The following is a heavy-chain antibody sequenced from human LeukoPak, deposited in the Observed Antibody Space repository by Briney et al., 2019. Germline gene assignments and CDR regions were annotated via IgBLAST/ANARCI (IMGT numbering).Heavy chain of an antibody. J-gene: IGHJ4*02. CDR1: GFTFSSYW. D-gene: IGHD2-8*02. Sequence: GSLRLSCAASGFTFSSYWMSWVRQAPGKGLEWVANINQDGSEKYYVDSVKGRFTISRDNAKNSLYLQMNSLRAEDTAIYYCATYRQVLLPFESWGQGTLVTVSS. CDR3: ATYRQVLLPFES. CDR2: INQDGSEK. V-gene: IGHV3-7*03.